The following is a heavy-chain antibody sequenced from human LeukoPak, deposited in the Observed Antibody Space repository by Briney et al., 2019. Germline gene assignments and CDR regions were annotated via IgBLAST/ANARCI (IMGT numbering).Heavy chain of an antibody. CDR1: GFTFSSYA. Sequence: GGSLRLSCAASGFTFSSYAMSWVRQAPGKRLEWVSAISGSGGSTYYADSVKGRFTISRDNSKNTLYLQMNSLRAEDTAVYYCAKDPSSSGLFDYWGQGTLVTVSS. V-gene: IGHV3-23*01. J-gene: IGHJ4*02. CDR3: AKDPSSSGLFDY. CDR2: ISGSGGST. D-gene: IGHD6-6*01.